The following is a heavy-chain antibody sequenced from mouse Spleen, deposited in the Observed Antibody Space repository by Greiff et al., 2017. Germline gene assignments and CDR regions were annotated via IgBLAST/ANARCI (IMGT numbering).Heavy chain of an antibody. CDR3: TKGLGSY. J-gene: IGHJ3*01. D-gene: IGHD3-3*01. V-gene: IGHV14-4*01. Sequence: LVESGTELVRPGASVKLSCTVSGFNIKDDFFHWVKQRPEQGLEWIGWIDPENGDTEYASKFQGKATITADTSSNTAYLQLSSLTSEDTAVYYCTKGLGSYWGQGTLVSVSA. CDR2: IDPENGDT. CDR1: GFNIKDDF.